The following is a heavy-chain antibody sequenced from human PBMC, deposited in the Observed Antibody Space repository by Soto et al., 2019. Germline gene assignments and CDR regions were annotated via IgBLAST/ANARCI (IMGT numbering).Heavy chain of an antibody. D-gene: IGHD2-8*02. J-gene: IGHJ6*02. CDR1: GFTFKFSS. Sequence: PAESLRLSSETSGFTFKFSSMHWVRQAPGKGLEWVAVIWYDGSKKYYADTVKGRFTISIDNSKNTLYVQMNSLRAEDTAVYYCARAGHSTGRGMDYGLDVWGQGT. V-gene: IGHV3-33*01. CDR3: ARAGHSTGRGMDYGLDV. CDR2: IWYDGSKK.